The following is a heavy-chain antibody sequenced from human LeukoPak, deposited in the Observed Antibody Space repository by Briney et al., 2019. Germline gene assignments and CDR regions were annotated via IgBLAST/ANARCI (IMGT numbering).Heavy chain of an antibody. V-gene: IGHV1-69*13. Sequence: ASVKVSCKASGGTFSSYAISWVRQAPGQGLEWMGGIIPIFGTANYAQKFQGRVTITADESTSTAYMELSRLRSDDTAVYYCARGVAVAGIIPTHFDYWGQGTLVTVSS. CDR3: ARGVAVAGIIPTHFDY. D-gene: IGHD6-19*01. J-gene: IGHJ4*02. CDR2: IIPIFGTA. CDR1: GGTFSSYA.